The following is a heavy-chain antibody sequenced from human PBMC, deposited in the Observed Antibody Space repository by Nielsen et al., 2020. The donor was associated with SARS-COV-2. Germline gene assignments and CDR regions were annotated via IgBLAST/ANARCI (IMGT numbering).Heavy chain of an antibody. CDR1: GFTFGDAL. CDR3: KHYYDMDV. V-gene: IGHV3-73*01. CDR2: IRSKTNNYET. J-gene: IGHJ6*02. Sequence: GESPKISCAASGFTFGDALIHWVRQASGKGLEWVGRIRSKTNNYETSYAASVKGRFIISRDESKNMAYLQMNSLKTDDTAVYYCKHYYDMDVWGQGTTVTVSS.